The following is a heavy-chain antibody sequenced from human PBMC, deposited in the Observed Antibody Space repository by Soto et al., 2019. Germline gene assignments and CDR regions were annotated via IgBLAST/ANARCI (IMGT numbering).Heavy chain of an antibody. J-gene: IGHJ5*02. V-gene: IGHV3-23*01. CDR1: GFSISNHA. D-gene: IGHD3-3*01. Sequence: EGQLLESGGGLVQPGGSLRLSCVVSGFSISNHAMTWVRQAPGEGLEWVAFISGGGQATHYVDSVKGRFIISRDNSKNMVFLQMNSLRIEDTALYFCAKVGVATDGDYLWGQGTVVTFSS. CDR2: ISGGGQAT. CDR3: AKVGVATDGDYL.